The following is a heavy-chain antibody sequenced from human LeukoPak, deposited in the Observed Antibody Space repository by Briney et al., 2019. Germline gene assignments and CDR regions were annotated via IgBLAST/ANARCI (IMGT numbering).Heavy chain of an antibody. CDR2: ISSSGSTI. CDR1: GFTFSSYE. CDR3: VRFLATVTTPYFDY. D-gene: IGHD4-17*01. J-gene: IGHJ4*02. V-gene: IGHV3-48*03. Sequence: PGGSLRLSCAASGFTFSSYEMNWVRQAPGKGLEWVSYISSSGSTIYYADSVKGRFTISRDNAKNSLYLQMNSLRAEDTAVYYCVRFLATVTTPYFDYWGQGTLVTVCS.